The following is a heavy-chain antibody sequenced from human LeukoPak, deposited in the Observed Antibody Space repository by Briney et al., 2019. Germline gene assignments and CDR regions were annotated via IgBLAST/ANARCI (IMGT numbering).Heavy chain of an antibody. Sequence: GGSLRLSCAASGFTFSSYSMNWVRQAPGKGLEWVSYISSSSSTIYYADSVKGRFTISRDNAKNSLYLQMNSPRAEDTAVYYCARDGYSSSNYWGQGTLVTVSS. CDR1: GFTFSSYS. CDR2: ISSSSSTI. J-gene: IGHJ4*02. V-gene: IGHV3-48*04. CDR3: ARDGYSSSNY. D-gene: IGHD6-6*01.